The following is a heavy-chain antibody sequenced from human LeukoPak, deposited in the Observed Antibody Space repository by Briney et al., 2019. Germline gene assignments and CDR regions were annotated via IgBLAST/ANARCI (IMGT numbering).Heavy chain of an antibody. D-gene: IGHD6-13*01. V-gene: IGHV3-74*01. CDR3: ARDLTYSSSWYSFEY. Sequence: PGGSLRLSCAASGFTFSWYWMHWVRRAPGKGLLWVSRIKTDGSYTNYADSVKGRFTISRDNAKNTLSLQMNSLRAEDMAVYYCARDLTYSSSWYSFEYWGQGTLVTVSS. CDR2: IKTDGSYT. CDR1: GFTFSWYW. J-gene: IGHJ4*02.